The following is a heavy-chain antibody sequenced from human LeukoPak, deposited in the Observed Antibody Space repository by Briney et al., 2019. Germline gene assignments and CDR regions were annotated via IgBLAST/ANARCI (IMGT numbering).Heavy chain of an antibody. CDR1: GFTFSSYA. V-gene: IGHV3-30-3*01. D-gene: IGHD5-24*01. CDR3: TRVGYIDEGIDY. J-gene: IGHJ4*02. Sequence: SCKASGFTFSSYAMHWVRQAPGKGLEWVAVISYDGSNKYYADSVKGRFTISRDNAKNSLYLQMNSLRAEDTAIYYCTRVGYIDEGIDYWGQGTLVTVSS. CDR2: ISYDGSNK.